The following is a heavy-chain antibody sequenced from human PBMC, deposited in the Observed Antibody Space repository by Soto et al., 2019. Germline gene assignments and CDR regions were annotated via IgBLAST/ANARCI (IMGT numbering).Heavy chain of an antibody. Sequence: QVQLVESGGGVVQPGRSLRLSCAASGFTFSSYAMHWVRQAPGEGLEWVAVISYDGSNKYYADSVKGRFTISRDNSKNTLYLQMNSLRAEDTAVYYCARNPYDSSGYYDYWGQGTLVTVSS. CDR2: ISYDGSNK. CDR3: ARNPYDSSGYYDY. D-gene: IGHD3-22*01. J-gene: IGHJ4*02. V-gene: IGHV3-30-3*01. CDR1: GFTFSSYA.